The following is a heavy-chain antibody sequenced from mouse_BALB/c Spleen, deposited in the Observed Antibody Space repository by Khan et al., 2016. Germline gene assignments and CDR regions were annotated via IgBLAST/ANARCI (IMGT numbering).Heavy chain of an antibody. D-gene: IGHD1-1*01. CDR2: ILPGSGST. CDR3: ARCYYYGSRSPFAY. V-gene: IGHV1-9*01. Sequence: VRLQPSGAELMKPGASVKISCKATGYTFSTYWIEWVKQRPGHGLEWIGEILPGSGSTNYNEKFKGKAAFTADTSSNTAYMQLSSLTSEDSAVYYFARCYYYGSRSPFAYWCQGTLVTGSA. J-gene: IGHJ3*01. CDR1: GYTFSTYW.